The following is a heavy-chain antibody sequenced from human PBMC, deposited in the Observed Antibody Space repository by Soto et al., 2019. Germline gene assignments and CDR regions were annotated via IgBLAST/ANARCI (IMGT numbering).Heavy chain of an antibody. CDR3: ARGSDSSGYYTY. V-gene: IGHV1-3*01. J-gene: IGHJ4*02. CDR2: INAGNGNT. Sequence: ASVKVSCKASGYTFTSYAMHWVRQAPGQRLEWMGWINAGNGNTKYSQKFQGRVTITRDTSASTAYMELSSLRSEDTAVYYCARGSDSSGYYTYWGQGTLVTVLL. CDR1: GYTFTSYA. D-gene: IGHD3-22*01.